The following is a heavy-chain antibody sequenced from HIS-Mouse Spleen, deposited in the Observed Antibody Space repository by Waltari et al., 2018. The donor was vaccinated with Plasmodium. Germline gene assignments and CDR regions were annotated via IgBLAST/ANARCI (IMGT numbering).Heavy chain of an antibody. CDR3: AREVNSGTFDY. CDR1: GGSISSYY. Sequence: QVQLQESGPGLVKPSETLSLTCTVSGGSISSYYWNWIRQPPGKGLEWIVYIYYSGSTNSNPSLKSRVTISVDTSKNQFSLKLSSVTAADTAVYYCAREVNSGTFDYWGQGTLVTVSS. D-gene: IGHD1-26*01. V-gene: IGHV4-59*01. CDR2: IYYSGST. J-gene: IGHJ4*02.